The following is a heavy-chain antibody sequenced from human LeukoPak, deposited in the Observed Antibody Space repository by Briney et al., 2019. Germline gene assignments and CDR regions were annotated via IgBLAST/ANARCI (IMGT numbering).Heavy chain of an antibody. Sequence: SETLSLTCTVSGYSISSGYYWGWIRQPPGKGLEWIGEINHSGSTNYNPSLESRVTISVDTSRNQFSLKLSSVTAADTAVYYCARGLRSVVGANGWFDPWGQGTLVTVSS. V-gene: IGHV4-38-2*02. CDR2: INHSGST. CDR1: GYSISSGYY. D-gene: IGHD1-26*01. J-gene: IGHJ5*02. CDR3: ARGLRSVVGANGWFDP.